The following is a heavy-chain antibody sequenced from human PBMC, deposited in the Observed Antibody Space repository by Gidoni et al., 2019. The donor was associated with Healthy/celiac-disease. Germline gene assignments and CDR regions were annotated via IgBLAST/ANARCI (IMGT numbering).Heavy chain of an antibody. J-gene: IGHJ4*02. V-gene: IGHV3-23*01. CDR3: AKESDTAMVHFDY. Sequence: EVQLLESGGGLVQPGGALRLSCAASGFTFSSDAMSWVRQAPGKGLGWGAAIGGSGGSTYYADSVKGRFTISRDNSKNTLYLQMNSLRAEDTAVYYCAKESDTAMVHFDYWGQGTLVTVSS. CDR1: GFTFSSDA. D-gene: IGHD5-18*01. CDR2: IGGSGGST.